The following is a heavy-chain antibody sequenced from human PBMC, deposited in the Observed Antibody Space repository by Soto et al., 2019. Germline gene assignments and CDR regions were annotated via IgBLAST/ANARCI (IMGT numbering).Heavy chain of an antibody. CDR1: CYTFTSYG. Sequence: QVQLVQSRAEVKKPGASVKVSCKASCYTFTSYGISWVRQAPGQGLEWTGWINPYNGNTNYAQKLQGRVTMTTDTSTNTDYMEQRSLRSEATAVYYCARDWFGIDYWGQGTLVTVSS. CDR3: ARDWFGIDY. V-gene: IGHV1-18*01. J-gene: IGHJ4*02. D-gene: IGHD3-16*01. CDR2: INPYNGNT.